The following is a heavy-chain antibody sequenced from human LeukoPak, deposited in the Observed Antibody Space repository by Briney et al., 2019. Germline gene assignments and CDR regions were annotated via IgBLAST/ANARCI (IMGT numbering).Heavy chain of an antibody. CDR1: GLTFGRHW. CDR3: ANQWVQLWSPFDY. D-gene: IGHD5-18*01. V-gene: IGHV3-7*01. CDR2: IKQDGSVK. Sequence: GGSLRLSCAASGLTFGRHWMSWVHQVPGKGLEWVANIKQDGSVKYYVDSVKGRFTISRDNAKNSLYLQMNSLRAEDTAVYYCANQWVQLWSPFDYWGQGTLVTVSS. J-gene: IGHJ4*02.